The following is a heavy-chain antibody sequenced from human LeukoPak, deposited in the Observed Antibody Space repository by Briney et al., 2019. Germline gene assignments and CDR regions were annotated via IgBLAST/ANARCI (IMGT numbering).Heavy chain of an antibody. CDR1: DFTFSFYW. V-gene: IGHV3-7*01. Sequence: GGSLRLSCAASDFTFSFYWMTWVRQAPGEGLEWVANILPDGSEKYYLDSVKGRFTISRDNPTNSLYLQIDSLRAEDTALYYCGRLARNAWYAVDYWGQGTLVTVSS. J-gene: IGHJ4*02. D-gene: IGHD6-19*01. CDR2: ILPDGSEK. CDR3: GRLARNAWYAVDY.